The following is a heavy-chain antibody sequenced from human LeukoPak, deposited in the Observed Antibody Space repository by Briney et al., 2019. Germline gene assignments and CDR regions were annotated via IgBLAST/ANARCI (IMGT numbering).Heavy chain of an antibody. J-gene: IGHJ4*02. CDR3: ASPYDILTGYLL. CDR2: INHSGST. D-gene: IGHD3-9*01. CDR1: GGSISSYY. V-gene: IGHV4-34*01. Sequence: SETLSLTCTVSGGSISSYYWSWIRQPPGKGLEWIGEINHSGSTNYNPSLKSRVTISVDTSKNQFSLKLSSVTAADTAVYYCASPYDILTGYLLWGQGTLVTVSS.